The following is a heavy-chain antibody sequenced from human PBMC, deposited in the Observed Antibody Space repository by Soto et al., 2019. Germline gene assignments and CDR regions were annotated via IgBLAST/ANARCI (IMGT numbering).Heavy chain of an antibody. CDR3: TRYCTNTTCQGLFGMDV. J-gene: IGHJ6*02. CDR2: IRSKMNNYAT. V-gene: IGHV3-73*01. D-gene: IGHD2-2*01. CDR1: GFTFSGSA. Sequence: GGSLRLSCAASGFTFSGSAMHWVRQASGKGLEWVGRIRSKMNNYATAYAESVKGRFTISRDDSENTTVLQMNSLKTDDTAVYYCTRYCTNTTCQGLFGMDVWGQGTTVTVSS.